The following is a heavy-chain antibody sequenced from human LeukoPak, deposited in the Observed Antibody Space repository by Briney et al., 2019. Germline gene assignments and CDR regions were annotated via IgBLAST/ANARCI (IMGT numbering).Heavy chain of an antibody. V-gene: IGHV3-23*01. CDR1: GLTFSIYT. CDR3: ARDLSVTNWFDP. J-gene: IGHJ5*02. Sequence: GGSLRLSCAASGLTFSIYTMNWVRQAPGKGLEWVSGISGSGDSTYYADSVKGRFTISRDNAKNTLYLQMNSLRAEDTALYYCARDLSVTNWFDPWGQGTLVTVSS. CDR2: ISGSGDST. D-gene: IGHD4-11*01.